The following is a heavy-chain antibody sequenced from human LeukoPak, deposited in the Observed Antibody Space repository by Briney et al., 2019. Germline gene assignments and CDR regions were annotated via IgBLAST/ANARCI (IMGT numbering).Heavy chain of an antibody. CDR1: GGSISSGGYY. CDR2: IYYSGST. D-gene: IGHD3-10*01. CDR3: ARGTEYYFDY. V-gene: IGHV4-31*03. Sequence: SETLSLTCTVSGGSISSGGYYWSWIRQHPGKGPEWIGYIYYSGSTYYNPSLKSRVTISVDTSKNQFSLKLSSVTAADTAVYYCARGTEYYFDYWGQGTLVTVSS. J-gene: IGHJ4*02.